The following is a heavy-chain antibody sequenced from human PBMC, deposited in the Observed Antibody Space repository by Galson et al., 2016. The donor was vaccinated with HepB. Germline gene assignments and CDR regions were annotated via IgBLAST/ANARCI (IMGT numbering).Heavy chain of an antibody. V-gene: IGHV3-23*01. CDR3: AKDWGRGGAAGTRGSRLDP. CDR2: ISGSGGGT. Sequence: SLRLSCAASGFTVSDNYITWVRQAPGKGLEWLSGISGSGGGTKYADSVRGRFTISRDNLKNTLYLQMHNLRAEDTALYYCAKDWGRGGAAGTRGSRLDPWGQGTLVTVSS. CDR1: GFTVSDNY. J-gene: IGHJ5*02. D-gene: IGHD3-16*01.